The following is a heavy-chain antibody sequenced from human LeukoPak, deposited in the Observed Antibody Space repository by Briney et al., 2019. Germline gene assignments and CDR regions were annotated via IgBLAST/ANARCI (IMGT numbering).Heavy chain of an antibody. CDR1: GFTFSSYS. CDR3: AGDSYGSVVKY. V-gene: IGHV3-48*01. Sequence: PGGSLRLSCAASGFTFSSYSMNWVRQAPGKGLEWVSYISSSSSTIYYADSVKGRLTISRDNAKNSLYLQMNSLRAEDTAVYYCAGDSYGSVVKYWGQGTLVTVSS. CDR2: ISSSSSTI. J-gene: IGHJ4*02. D-gene: IGHD5-18*01.